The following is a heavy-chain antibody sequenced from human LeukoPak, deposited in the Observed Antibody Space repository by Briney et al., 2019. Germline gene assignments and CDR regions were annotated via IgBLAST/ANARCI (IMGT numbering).Heavy chain of an antibody. CDR3: TTIWDSSGYYYVGFDY. Sequence: PGGSLRLSCAASGFTFSGPAMHWVRQASGKGLEWVGRIRSKANSYATAYAASVKGRFTISRDDSKNTAYLQMNSLKTEDTAVYYCTTIWDSSGYYYVGFDYWGQGTLVTVSS. D-gene: IGHD3-22*01. CDR1: GFTFSGPA. J-gene: IGHJ4*02. CDR2: IRSKANSYAT. V-gene: IGHV3-73*01.